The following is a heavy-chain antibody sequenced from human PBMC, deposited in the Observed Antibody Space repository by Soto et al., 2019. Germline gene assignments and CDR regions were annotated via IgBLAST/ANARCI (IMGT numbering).Heavy chain of an antibody. V-gene: IGHV2-5*02. Sequence: SCPTLVNPPQTLTLTRTFSGFSLSTSGGGVGWIPQPPGKALEWLALIYWDDDKRYSPSLKSRLTITKDTSKNQVVLTMTNMDPVDTATYYCAHSLIGYYYDSSGSNWFDPWGQGTLVTVSS. J-gene: IGHJ5*02. CDR2: IYWDDDK. D-gene: IGHD3-22*01. CDR1: GFSLSTSGGG. CDR3: AHSLIGYYYDSSGSNWFDP.